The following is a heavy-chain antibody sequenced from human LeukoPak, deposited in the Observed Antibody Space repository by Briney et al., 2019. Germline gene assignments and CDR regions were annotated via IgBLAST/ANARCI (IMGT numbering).Heavy chain of an antibody. D-gene: IGHD6-13*01. CDR2: IRSKAYGGTT. CDR3: TRDSRGPISSSWTKRYYYYGMDV. CDR1: GFTFSNAW. J-gene: IGHJ6*02. Sequence: GGSLRLSCAASGFTFSNAWMSWVRQAPGKGLEWVGFIRSKAYGGTTEYAASVKGRFTISRDDSKSIAYLQMNSLKTEDTAVYYCTRDSRGPISSSWTKRYYYYGMDVWGQGTTVTVSS. V-gene: IGHV3-49*04.